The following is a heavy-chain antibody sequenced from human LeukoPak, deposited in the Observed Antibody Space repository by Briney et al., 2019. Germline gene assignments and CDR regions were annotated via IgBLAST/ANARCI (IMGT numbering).Heavy chain of an antibody. CDR3: ARESHADSRGYYYENGCFDY. CDR2: ISYDGSNK. D-gene: IGHD3-22*01. CDR1: GFTFSSYA. J-gene: IGHJ4*02. Sequence: GGSLRLSCAASGFTFSSYAMHWVRQAPGKGLEWVAVISYDGSNKYYADSVKGRFTISRDNSKNTLYLQMNSLRAEDTAVYYCARESHADSRGYYYENGCFDYWGQGTLVTVSS. V-gene: IGHV3-30*01.